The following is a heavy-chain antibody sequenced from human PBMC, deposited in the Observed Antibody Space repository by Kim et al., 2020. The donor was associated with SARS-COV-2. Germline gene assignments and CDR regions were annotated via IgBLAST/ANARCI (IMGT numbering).Heavy chain of an antibody. V-gene: IGHV3-20*01. CDR3: ARDRGDYYGSGSYPWFDP. Sequence: GGSLRLSCAASGFTFDDYGMSWVRQAPGKGLEWVSGINWNGGSTGYADSVKGRFTISRDNAKNSLYLQMNSLRAEDTALYHCARDRGDYYGSGSYPWFDPWGQVTLVTVSS. CDR1: GFTFDDYG. CDR2: INWNGGST. D-gene: IGHD3-10*01. J-gene: IGHJ5*02.